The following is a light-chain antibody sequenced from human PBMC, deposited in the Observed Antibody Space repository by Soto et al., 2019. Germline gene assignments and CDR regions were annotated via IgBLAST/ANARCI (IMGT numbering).Light chain of an antibody. J-gene: IGKJ1*01. CDR1: QSVSSSY. CDR3: QQYGSSPWT. V-gene: IGKV3-20*01. CDR2: GAS. Sequence: EIVLTQSPGTLSLSPGERATLSCRASQSVSSSYLAWYQQKPGQAPRLLIYGASSRATGIPDRFSGSGSGTDFTLTISSLEPEDFAVYYCQQYGSSPWTFGQGTKVELK.